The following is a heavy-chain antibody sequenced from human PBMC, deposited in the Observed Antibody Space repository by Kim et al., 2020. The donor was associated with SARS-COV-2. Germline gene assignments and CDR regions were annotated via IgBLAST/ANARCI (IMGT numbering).Heavy chain of an antibody. J-gene: IGHJ2*01. Sequence: RFTISRDNSKNTLYLQMNSLRAEDTAVYYCAKDSPSVLMVYAIAWYFDLWGRGTLVTVSS. V-gene: IGHV3-30*02. CDR3: AKDSPSVLMVYAIAWYFDL. D-gene: IGHD2-8*01.